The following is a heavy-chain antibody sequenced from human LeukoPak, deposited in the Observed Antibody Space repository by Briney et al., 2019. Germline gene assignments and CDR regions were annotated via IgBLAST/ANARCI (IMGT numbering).Heavy chain of an antibody. Sequence: SETLSLTCTVSGGSISSSSYYWGWIRQPPGKGLEWIGSIYYSGSTYYNPSLKSRVTISVDTSKNQFSLKLSSVTAADTAVYYCARRTRIAAAGTGNFDHWGQGTLVTVSS. D-gene: IGHD6-13*01. CDR2: IYYSGST. J-gene: IGHJ4*02. CDR1: GGSISSSSYY. V-gene: IGHV4-39*01. CDR3: ARRTRIAAAGTGNFDH.